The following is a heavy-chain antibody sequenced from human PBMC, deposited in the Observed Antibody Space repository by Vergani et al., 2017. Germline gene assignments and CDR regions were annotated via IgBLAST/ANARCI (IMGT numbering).Heavy chain of an antibody. J-gene: IGHJ6*02. CDR3: ARDDYRRFGELFVYYYGMXV. Sequence: QVQLQESGPGLVKPSGTLSLTCAVSGGSISSSNWWGWVRQPPGKGLEWIGEIDHSGSTNYNPSLKSRVTISVDKAKNQFSLKLSSVTAADTAVYYCARDDYRRFGELFVYYYGMXVWGQGP. CDR2: IDHSGST. D-gene: IGHD3-10*01. CDR1: GGSISSSNW. V-gene: IGHV4-4*02.